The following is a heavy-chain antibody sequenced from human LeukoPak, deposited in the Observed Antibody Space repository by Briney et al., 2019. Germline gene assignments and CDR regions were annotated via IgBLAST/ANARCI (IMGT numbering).Heavy chain of an antibody. V-gene: IGHV4-39*07. CDR2: MYYRGKP. CDR3: AREDHDYVWGNYRYPYGMDV. CDR1: GGSISSGSNY. Sequence: SETLSLTCTVSGGSISSGSNYWGWIRQPPGKGLEWIGSMYYRGKPYYNPSLKSRVTMSVDTSKNQFSLKLNSVTAADTAVYYCAREDHDYVWGNYRYPYGMDVWGQGTTVTVSS. J-gene: IGHJ6*02. D-gene: IGHD3-16*02.